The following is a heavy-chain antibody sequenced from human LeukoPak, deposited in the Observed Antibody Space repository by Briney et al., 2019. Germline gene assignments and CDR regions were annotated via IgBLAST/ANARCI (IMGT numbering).Heavy chain of an antibody. CDR2: LHSGGRT. J-gene: IGHJ4*02. Sequence: HPGVSLRLSCAASGFSVSNNYLSWVPQPPGKGREWVSVLHSGGRTKYADSVRDRSTISRDTAKNTVYLQISSLRVDDTAAYYCARPGSASGYWVHWGQGTLVTVSS. CDR3: ARPGSASGYWVH. CDR1: GFSVSNNY. V-gene: IGHV3-66*01. D-gene: IGHD3-3*01.